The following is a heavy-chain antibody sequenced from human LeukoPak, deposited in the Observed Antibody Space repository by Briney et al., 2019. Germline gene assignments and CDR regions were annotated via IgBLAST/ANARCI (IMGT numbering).Heavy chain of an antibody. CDR2: IYHSGST. D-gene: IGHD6-13*01. Sequence: SETLSLTCAVSGGSISSSNWWSWVRQPPGKGLEWIGEIYHSGSTNYNPSLKSRVTISVDTSKNQFSLKLSSVTAADTAVYYCARRWYGSSLGYWGQGTLVTVSS. CDR1: GGSISSSNW. CDR3: ARRWYGSSLGY. V-gene: IGHV4-4*02. J-gene: IGHJ4*02.